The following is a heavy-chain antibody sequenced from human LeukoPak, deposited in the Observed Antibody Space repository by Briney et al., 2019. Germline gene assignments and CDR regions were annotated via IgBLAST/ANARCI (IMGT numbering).Heavy chain of an antibody. CDR3: AREVVVAGEAFDI. CDR1: GFPFSSYA. CDR2: ISYDGSNK. J-gene: IGHJ3*02. V-gene: IGHV3-30-3*01. D-gene: IGHD2-2*01. Sequence: GGSLRLSCAASGFPFSSYAMHWVRQAPGKGLEWVAVISYDGSNKYYADSVKGRFTISRDNTKNSLYLQMNSLRAEDTAVYYCAREVVVAGEAFDIWGQGTMVTVSS.